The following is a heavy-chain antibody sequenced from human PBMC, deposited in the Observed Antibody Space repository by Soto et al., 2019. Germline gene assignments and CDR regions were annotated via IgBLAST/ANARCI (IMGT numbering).Heavy chain of an antibody. CDR2: IYYSGST. V-gene: IGHV4-31*03. J-gene: IGHJ4*02. Sequence: SETLSLTCTVSGGSISSGGYYWSWIRQHPGKGLEWIGYIYYSGSTYYNPSLKSRVTISVDTSKNQFSLKLSSVTAADTAVYYCARAPTYYDFWSGYYMDYWGQGTLVTVSS. CDR3: ARAPTYYDFWSGYYMDY. CDR1: GGSISSGGYY. D-gene: IGHD3-3*01.